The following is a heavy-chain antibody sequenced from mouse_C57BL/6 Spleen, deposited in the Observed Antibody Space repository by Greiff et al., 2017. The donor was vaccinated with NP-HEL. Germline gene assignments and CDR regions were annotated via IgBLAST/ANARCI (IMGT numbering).Heavy chain of an antibody. D-gene: IGHD4-1*01. Sequence: EVQRVESGGGLVQPGESLKLSCESNEYEFPSHDMSWVRKTPEKRLELVAAINSDGGSTYYPDTLERRFIISRDKTKKTLYLQMSSLRSEDTALYFCARITGTDYAMDYWGQGTSVTVSS. J-gene: IGHJ4*01. CDR2: INSDGGST. CDR3: ARITGTDYAMDY. CDR1: EYEFPSHD. V-gene: IGHV5-2*01.